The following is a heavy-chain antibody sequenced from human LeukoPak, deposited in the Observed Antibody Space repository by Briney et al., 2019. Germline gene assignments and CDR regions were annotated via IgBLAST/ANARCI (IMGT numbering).Heavy chain of an antibody. Sequence: PSETLSLTCTVSGGSISSYYWRWIRQPPGKGLEWIGYIYYSGSTNYNPSLKSRVTISVDTSKNQFSLKLSSVSAADTAVYYCARDDGDYEHSLDYWGQGTLVTVSS. CDR3: ARDDGDYEHSLDY. CDR2: IYYSGST. CDR1: GGSISSYY. V-gene: IGHV4-59*01. D-gene: IGHD4-17*01. J-gene: IGHJ4*02.